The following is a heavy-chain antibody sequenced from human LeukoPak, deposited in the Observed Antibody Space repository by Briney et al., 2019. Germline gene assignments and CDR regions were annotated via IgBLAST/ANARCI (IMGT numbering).Heavy chain of an antibody. J-gene: IGHJ5*02. CDR1: GLTFSSNS. Sequence: GGSVRLPCVAFGLTFSSNSMSWVRQPPGMGLEWVSGISVSGITVYADSVKGRLTISRDNSKNALYLQMNNLRAEDTALYYCAKGFSVRGRFDPWGQGTQVTVSS. D-gene: IGHD2-15*01. CDR2: ISVSGIT. CDR3: AKGFSVRGRFDP. V-gene: IGHV3-23*01.